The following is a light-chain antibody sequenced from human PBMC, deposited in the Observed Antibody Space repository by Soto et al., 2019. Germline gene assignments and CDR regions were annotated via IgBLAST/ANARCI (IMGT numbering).Light chain of an antibody. CDR3: MQGTHWPIT. J-gene: IGKJ5*01. CDR2: KVS. Sequence: DVVMTQSPRSRPVTLGQPGSISCMSNQSLVHSDGIAYFSWFQQRPGRSPRRLIYKVSNRDSGVPARFSGSGSGTDFALKISRVEAEDVGVYYCMQGTHWPITFGQGTRLEIK. V-gene: IGKV2-30*02. CDR1: QSLVHSDGIAY.